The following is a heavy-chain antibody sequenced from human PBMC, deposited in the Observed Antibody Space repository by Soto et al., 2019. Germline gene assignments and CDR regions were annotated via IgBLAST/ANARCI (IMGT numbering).Heavy chain of an antibody. CDR2: IKSKTDGGTT. J-gene: IGHJ4*02. V-gene: IGHV3-15*07. Sequence: EVQLVESGGGLVKPGGSLRLSCAASGFTFSNAWMNWVRQAPGKGLEWVGRIKSKTDGGTTDYAAPVKGRFTISRDDSKNTLYLQMNSLKTGDTAVYYCTTDPPIAVAGDFDYWGQGTLVTVSS. CDR1: GFTFSNAW. D-gene: IGHD6-19*01. CDR3: TTDPPIAVAGDFDY.